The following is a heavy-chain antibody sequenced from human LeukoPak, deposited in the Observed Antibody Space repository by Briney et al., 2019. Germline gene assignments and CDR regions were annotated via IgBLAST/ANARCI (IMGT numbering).Heavy chain of an antibody. J-gene: IGHJ4*02. D-gene: IGHD3-22*01. Sequence: GGSLRLSCAASGFTFSSYEMNWVRQAPGEGLDWVSYISSSGSTIYYADSVKGRFTISRDNAKNSLYLQMNSLRAEDTAVYYCTRGRYYLDSSTYPPDYWGQGTLVTVSS. CDR1: GFTFSSYE. V-gene: IGHV3-48*03. CDR2: ISSSGSTI. CDR3: TRGRYYLDSSTYPPDY.